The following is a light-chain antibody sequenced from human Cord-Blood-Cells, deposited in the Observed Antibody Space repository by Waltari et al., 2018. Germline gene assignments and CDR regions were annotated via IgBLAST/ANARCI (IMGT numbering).Light chain of an antibody. CDR2: GAS. Sequence: DIVMTQSPATLSVSPGATATLSCTASQSVSSTLAWYPQEPGQAPRPLIYGASTRATRIPARFSGSGSGTEFTLTMSSPESEEFAVYYCQQYNNWTRTFGQGTQVEI. CDR3: QQYNNWTRT. V-gene: IGKV3-15*01. J-gene: IGKJ1*01. CDR1: QSVSST.